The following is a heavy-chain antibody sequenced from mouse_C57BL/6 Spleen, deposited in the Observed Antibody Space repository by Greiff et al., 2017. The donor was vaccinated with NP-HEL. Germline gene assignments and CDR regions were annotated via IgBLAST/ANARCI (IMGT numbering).Heavy chain of an antibody. CDR1: GFTFSDYG. CDR3: ARGGDYDGVHYYAMDY. D-gene: IGHD2-4*01. J-gene: IGHJ4*01. V-gene: IGHV5-17*01. Sequence: EVMLVESGGGLVKPGGSLKLSCAASGFTFSDYGMHWVRQAPEKGLEWVAYISSGSSTIYYADTVKGRFTISRDNAKNTLFLQMTSLRSEDTAMYYCARGGDYDGVHYYAMDYWGQGTSVTVSS. CDR2: ISSGSSTI.